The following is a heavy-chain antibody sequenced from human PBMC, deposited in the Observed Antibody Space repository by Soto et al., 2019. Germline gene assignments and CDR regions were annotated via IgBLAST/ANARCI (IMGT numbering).Heavy chain of an antibody. CDR2: IYYSGST. CDR3: ARHQDGYNFFDQ. D-gene: IGHD5-18*01. CDR1: GDSISIHY. V-gene: IGHV4-59*08. Sequence: QVQLQELGPGLVKSSETLSLTCTVSGDSISIHYWSWIRQPPGKGLEWIGYIYYSGSTNYNPTLKSRVTISTDTSKNQFSLKLTSVTAADTAVYYCARHQDGYNFFDQWGQGTLVTVSS. J-gene: IGHJ4*02.